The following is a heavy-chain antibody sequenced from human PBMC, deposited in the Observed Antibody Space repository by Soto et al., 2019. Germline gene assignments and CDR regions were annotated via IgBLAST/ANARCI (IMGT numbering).Heavy chain of an antibody. CDR2: TYYRSKWYN. CDR1: GDSVSSNSAA. V-gene: IGHV6-1*01. D-gene: IGHD3-16*01. J-gene: IGHJ6*02. Sequence: SQTLSLTCAISGDSVSSNSAAWNWIRQSPSRGLEWLGRTYYRSKWYNDYAVSVKSRITINPDTSKNQLSLQLNSVTPEDTAVYHCARDLGITLKGVLGMDVCRQGTTVTVSS. CDR3: ARDLGITLKGVLGMDV.